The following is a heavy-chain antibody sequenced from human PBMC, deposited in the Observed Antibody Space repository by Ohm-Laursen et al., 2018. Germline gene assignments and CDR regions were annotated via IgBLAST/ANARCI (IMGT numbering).Heavy chain of an antibody. J-gene: IGHJ1*01. Sequence: SLRLSCAAPGFTVSSTFMSWVRQAPGKGLEWVSVIYTVGSTYYADSVKDRFTISRDNSNNTLYLQMNGLRAEDTAVYYCARGRDGYNYVYFQHWGQGTLVTVSS. D-gene: IGHD5-24*01. CDR1: GFTVSSTF. CDR3: ARGRDGYNYVYFQH. V-gene: IGHV3-53*01. CDR2: IYTVGST.